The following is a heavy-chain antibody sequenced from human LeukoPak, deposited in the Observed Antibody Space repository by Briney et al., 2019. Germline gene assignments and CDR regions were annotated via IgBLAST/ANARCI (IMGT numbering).Heavy chain of an antibody. CDR3: ARDRGYSSPWAYYYYGMDV. CDR1: GGSFSGYY. CDR2: INHSGST. V-gene: IGHV4-34*01. J-gene: IGHJ6*02. D-gene: IGHD6-13*01. Sequence: SETLSLTCAVYGGSFSGYYWSWIRQPPGKGLEWIGEINHSGSTNYNPSLKSRVTISVDTSKNQFSLKLSSVTAADTAVYYCARDRGYSSPWAYYYYGMDVWGQGTTVTVSS.